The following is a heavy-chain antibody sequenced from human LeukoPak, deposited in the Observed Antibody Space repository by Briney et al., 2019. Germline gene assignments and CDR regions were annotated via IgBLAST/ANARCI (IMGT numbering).Heavy chain of an antibody. CDR1: GYTFTSYY. V-gene: IGHV1-46*01. D-gene: IGHD2-21*02. CDR3: ASALSRCGDDCWFDP. J-gene: IGHJ5*02. CDR2: INPSGGST. Sequence: GASVTVSCKASGYTFTSYYMHWVRQAPGQGLEWMGIINPSGGSTSYAQKFQGRVTMTRDTSTSTVYMELSSLRSEDTAVYYCASALSRCGDDCWFDPWGQGTLVTVSS.